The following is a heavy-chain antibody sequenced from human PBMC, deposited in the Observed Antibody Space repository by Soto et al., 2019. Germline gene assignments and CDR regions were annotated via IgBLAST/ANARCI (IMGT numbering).Heavy chain of an antibody. D-gene: IGHD6-13*01. CDR2: INSDGSST. CDR1: GFTFSSYW. J-gene: IGHJ6*02. Sequence: EVQLVESGGGLVQPGGSLRLSCAASGFTFSSYWMHWVRQAPGQGLVWVSRINSDGSSTRYADSVKGRFTISRDNAKNTLYLQMNSLRAEDTAVYYCARQGYSSSWYEDYYYYYGMDVWGQGTTVTVSS. V-gene: IGHV3-74*01. CDR3: ARQGYSSSWYEDYYYYYGMDV.